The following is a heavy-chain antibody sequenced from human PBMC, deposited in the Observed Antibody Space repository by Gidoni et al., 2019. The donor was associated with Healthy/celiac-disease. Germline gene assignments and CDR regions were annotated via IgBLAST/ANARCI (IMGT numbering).Heavy chain of an antibody. D-gene: IGHD6-13*01. Sequence: EVQLVESGGGLVKPGGSLRLSCAASGFTFSSYSMNWVRQAPGKGLEWVSSISSSSSYIYYADSVKGRFTISRDNAKNSLYLQMNSLRAEDTAVYYCARGLGSRAGDAFDIWGQGTMVTVSS. CDR2: ISSSSSYI. CDR3: ARGLGSRAGDAFDI. J-gene: IGHJ3*02. CDR1: GFTFSSYS. V-gene: IGHV3-21*01.